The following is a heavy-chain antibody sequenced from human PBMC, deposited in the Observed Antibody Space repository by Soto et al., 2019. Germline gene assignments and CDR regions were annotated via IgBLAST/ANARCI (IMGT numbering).Heavy chain of an antibody. CDR3: ARDRSEYYSGSGSYTHYYGMDV. CDR1: GFTFSSYG. J-gene: IGHJ6*02. V-gene: IGHV3-33*01. Sequence: QVQLVESGGGVVQPGRSLRLSCAASGFTFSSYGMHWVRQAPGKGLEWVAVIWYDGSNKYYADSVKGRFTLSRDNFKNTLYLQMNSLRGEDAAVYYCARDRSEYYSGSGSYTHYYGMDVWGQGTTVTVAS. CDR2: IWYDGSNK. D-gene: IGHD3-10*01.